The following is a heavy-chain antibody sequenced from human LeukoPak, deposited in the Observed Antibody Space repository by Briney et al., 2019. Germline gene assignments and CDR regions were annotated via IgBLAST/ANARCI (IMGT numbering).Heavy chain of an antibody. CDR3: AREAFVKSGYYPLDY. CDR1: GGSISSSSYY. D-gene: IGHD3-22*01. CDR2: IYYSGST. Sequence: PSETLSLTCTVSGGSISSSSYYWGWSRQPPGKGLEWIGSIYYSGSTYYNPSLKSRVTISVDTSKNQFSLKLSSVTAADTAVYYCAREAFVKSGYYPLDYWGQGTLVTVSS. J-gene: IGHJ4*02. V-gene: IGHV4-39*02.